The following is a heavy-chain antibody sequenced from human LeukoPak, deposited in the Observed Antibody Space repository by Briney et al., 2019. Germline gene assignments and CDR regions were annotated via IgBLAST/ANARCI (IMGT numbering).Heavy chain of an antibody. D-gene: IGHD5-12*01. Sequence: GESLRLSCAASGFTFSSYSMNWVRQAPGKGLEWVSSISSSSSYIYYADSVKGRFTISRDNAKNSLYLQMNSLRAEDTAVYYCAVRMVATSSVDYWGQGTLVTVSS. CDR2: ISSSSSYI. J-gene: IGHJ4*02. V-gene: IGHV3-21*01. CDR3: AVRMVATSSVDY. CDR1: GFTFSSYS.